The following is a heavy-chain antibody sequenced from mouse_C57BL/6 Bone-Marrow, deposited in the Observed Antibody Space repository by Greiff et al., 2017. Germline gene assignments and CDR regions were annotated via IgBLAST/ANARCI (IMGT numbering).Heavy chain of an antibody. Sequence: VKLQQSGPELVKPGASVKISCKASGYAFSSSWMNWVKQRPGKGLEWIGRIYPGDGDTNYNGKFKGKATLTADKSSSTAYMQLSSLTSEDSAVYFCAKDYGNYEYFDYWGQGTTLTVSS. V-gene: IGHV1-82*01. CDR1: GYAFSSSW. CDR3: AKDYGNYEYFDY. J-gene: IGHJ2*01. D-gene: IGHD2-1*01. CDR2: IYPGDGDT.